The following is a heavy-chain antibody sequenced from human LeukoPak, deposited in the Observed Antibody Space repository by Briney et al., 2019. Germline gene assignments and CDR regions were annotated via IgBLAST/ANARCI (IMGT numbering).Heavy chain of an antibody. D-gene: IGHD3-10*01. Sequence: TGGSLRLSCTASRFTFSNFNMHWVRQAPGKGLQFVSGITSDGSSIDYADSMGGRFIISRDTSKSTLYLRMSRLLVEQTALYYAVSGLYGFGWDYWGPGTLVTVSS. CDR2: ITSDGSSI. J-gene: IGHJ4*02. V-gene: IGHV3-64D*06. CDR3: VSGLYGFGWDY. CDR1: RFTFSNFN.